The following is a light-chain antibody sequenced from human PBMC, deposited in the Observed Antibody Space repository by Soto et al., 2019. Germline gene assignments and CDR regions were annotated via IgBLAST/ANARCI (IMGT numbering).Light chain of an antibody. CDR2: EVT. J-gene: IGLJ3*02. Sequence: QSVLTQPASVSGSPGQSITISCTGTSSDIGGYIYVSWYQHYPGKAPKLMIYEVTNRPSGVSNRFSGSKSGNTASLTISGLQAEDESIYYCSSYTRSNTWVFGGGTKVTVL. CDR3: SSYTRSNTWV. V-gene: IGLV2-14*01. CDR1: SSDIGGYIY.